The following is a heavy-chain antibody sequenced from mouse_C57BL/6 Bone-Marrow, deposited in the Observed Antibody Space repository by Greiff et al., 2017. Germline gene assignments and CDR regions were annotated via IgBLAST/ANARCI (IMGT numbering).Heavy chain of an antibody. V-gene: IGHV14-2*01. CDR3: AKGYYGWYVDV. Sequence: EVQVVESGAELVKPGASVKLSCTASGFHIKDYYMHWVKQRTEQGLEWLGRIDPEDGDTKYSPQLQGKATITADTSSNTAYLQLSSLTSEDTAVYYCAKGYYGWYVDVWGTGTTVTVSS. J-gene: IGHJ1*03. CDR1: GFHIKDYY. D-gene: IGHD1-1*01. CDR2: IDPEDGDT.